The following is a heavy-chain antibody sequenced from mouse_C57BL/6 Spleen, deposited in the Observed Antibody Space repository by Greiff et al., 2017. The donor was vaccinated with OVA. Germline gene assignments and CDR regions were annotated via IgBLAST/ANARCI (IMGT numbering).Heavy chain of an antibody. J-gene: IGHJ4*01. Sequence: VHVKQSVAELVRPGASVKLSCTASGFNIKNTYMNWVKQRPEQGLEWIGRIDPANGNTKYATKFQGKATITADTSSNTAYLQLSCQTSEDTAIYYCAPIYYDYGDYAMDYWGQGTSVTVSS. CDR2: IDPANGNT. D-gene: IGHD2-4*01. V-gene: IGHV14-3*01. CDR1: GFNIKNTY. CDR3: APIYYDYGDYAMDY.